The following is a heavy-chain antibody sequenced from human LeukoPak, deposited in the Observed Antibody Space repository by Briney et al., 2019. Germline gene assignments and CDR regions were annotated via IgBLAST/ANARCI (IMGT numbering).Heavy chain of an antibody. D-gene: IGHD2/OR15-2a*01. V-gene: IGHV3-23*01. Sequence: GGSLRLSCAASGFTFTIYAMSWVRQAPGKGLEWVSAISGRGDSTYYADSVKGRFTISRDDSKNTLYLQVNSLRAEDTAVYYCAKPHYIHFLDYWGQGTLVTVSS. CDR3: AKPHYIHFLDY. CDR2: ISGRGDST. J-gene: IGHJ4*02. CDR1: GFTFTIYA.